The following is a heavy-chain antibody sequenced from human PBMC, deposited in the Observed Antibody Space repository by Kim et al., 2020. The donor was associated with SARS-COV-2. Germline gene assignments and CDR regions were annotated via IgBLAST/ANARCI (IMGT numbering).Heavy chain of an antibody. CDR3: ARDNSGSYPYYFDY. V-gene: IGHV3-30-3*01. J-gene: IGHJ4*02. CDR1: GFTFSSYA. CDR2: ISYDGSNK. Sequence: GGSLRLSCAASGFTFSSYAMHWVRQAPGKGLEWVAVISYDGSNKYYADSVKGRFTISRDNSKNTLYLQMNSLRAEDTAVYYCARDNSGSYPYYFDYWGQGTLFTVSS. D-gene: IGHD1-26*01.